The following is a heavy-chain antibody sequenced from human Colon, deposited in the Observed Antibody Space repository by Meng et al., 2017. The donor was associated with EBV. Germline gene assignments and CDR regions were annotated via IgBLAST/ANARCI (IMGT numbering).Heavy chain of an antibody. CDR2: INTNTGNP. D-gene: IGHD6-19*01. J-gene: IGHJ4*02. V-gene: IGHV7-4-1*02. CDR1: GDNFNSYA. CDR3: ARDKIAVAGITGDY. Sequence: QLVEYCVEVKKLGASGKGFCKYFGDNFNSYAMNCVRQAPGQGLEWMGCINTNTGNPTYAQGFTGRFVFSLDTSVSTAYLQISSLKAEDTAVYYCARDKIAVAGITGDYWGQGTLVTVSS.